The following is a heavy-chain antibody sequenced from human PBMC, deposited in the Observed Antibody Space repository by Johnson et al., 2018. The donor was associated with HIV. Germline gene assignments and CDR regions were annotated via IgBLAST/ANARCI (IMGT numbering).Heavy chain of an antibody. Sequence: VQLVESGGGLAQPAWSPRLSCAASQFTFSTYYMNCVRQAPGNGLELVGQVNPNGGSTYLIDSGKDRFNISTSNARNTLHLQMNSLRAEDTALYYCARVATADDDAFDIWGLGTMVTVSS. D-gene: IGHD5-18*01. V-gene: IGHV3-25*03. J-gene: IGHJ3*02. CDR1: QFTFSTYY. CDR3: ARVATADDDAFDI. CDR2: VNPNGGST.